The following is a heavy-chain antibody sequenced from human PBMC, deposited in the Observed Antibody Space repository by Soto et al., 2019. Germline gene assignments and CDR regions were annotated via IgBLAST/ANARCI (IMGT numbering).Heavy chain of an antibody. D-gene: IGHD6-19*01. Sequence: SETLSLTCTVSGGSISSGGYYWTWIRQHPGKGLEWIGYIYYSGSTYYNPSLKSRVTISVDTSKNQFSLKLSSVTAADTAVYYCARDRYSSGWYWSWFDPWGQGTLVTRLL. CDR2: IYYSGST. J-gene: IGHJ5*02. CDR1: GGSISSGGYY. CDR3: ARDRYSSGWYWSWFDP. V-gene: IGHV4-31*03.